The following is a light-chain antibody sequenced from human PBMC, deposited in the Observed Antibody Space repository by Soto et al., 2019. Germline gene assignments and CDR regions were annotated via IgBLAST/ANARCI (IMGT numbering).Light chain of an antibody. V-gene: IGKV3-15*01. CDR2: GAS. J-gene: IGKJ1*01. Sequence: ETVMTQSPATLSVSPGERATLSCRASQSVYSSLAWYQQKHGQAPRLLIYGASTSATGIPARFSGSGSGTEFTLTISRLQSEDFAVYYCQQYNNWPPWTFGQGTKVEIK. CDR1: QSVYSS. CDR3: QQYNNWPPWT.